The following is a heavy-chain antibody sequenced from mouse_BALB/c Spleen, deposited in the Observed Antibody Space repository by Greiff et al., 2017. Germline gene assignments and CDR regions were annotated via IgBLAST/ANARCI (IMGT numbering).Heavy chain of an antibody. J-gene: IGHJ2*01. CDR3: ARDRWDFDY. CDR1: GYTFTSYW. Sequence: QVHVKQSGAELAKPGASVKMSCKASGYTFTSYWMHWVKQRPGQGLEWIGYINPSTGYTEYNQKFKDKATLTADKSSSTAYMQLSSLTSEDSAVYYCARDRWDFDYWGQGTTLTVSS. D-gene: IGHD4-1*01. CDR2: INPSTGYT. V-gene: IGHV1-7*01.